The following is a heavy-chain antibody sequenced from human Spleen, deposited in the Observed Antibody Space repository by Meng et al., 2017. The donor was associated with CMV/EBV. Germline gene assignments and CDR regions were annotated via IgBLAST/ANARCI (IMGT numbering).Heavy chain of an antibody. V-gene: IGHV3-21*01. D-gene: IGHD2-2*02. CDR3: ARDGEYQLLYPTFDS. Sequence: GGSLRLSCAASGFTFSSYSMNWVRQAPGKGLEWVPSISSSSSYVYYADSVKGRFTISRDNARNSLYLQMNSLRAEETAVYYCARDGEYQLLYPTFDSWGQGTLVTVSS. CDR1: GFTFSSYS. CDR2: ISSSSSYV. J-gene: IGHJ4*02.